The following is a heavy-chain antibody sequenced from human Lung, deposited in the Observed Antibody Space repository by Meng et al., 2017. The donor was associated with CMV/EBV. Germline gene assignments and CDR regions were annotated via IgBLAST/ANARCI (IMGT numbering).Heavy chain of an antibody. CDR3: LRRSGGSV. J-gene: IGHJ1*01. Sequence: VQLRVPGPPLVNPSDTSSPTCAGSVASITNHYWWALVRQPPGKVLEWIGEIPHRGSSAYNPSLKSRVSMSIDKSKNQYSLKLTSVTAADTAVYHCLRRSGGSVWGQGTLVTVSS. CDR2: IPHRGSS. CDR1: VASITNHYW. D-gene: IGHD3-10*01. V-gene: IGHV4-4*02.